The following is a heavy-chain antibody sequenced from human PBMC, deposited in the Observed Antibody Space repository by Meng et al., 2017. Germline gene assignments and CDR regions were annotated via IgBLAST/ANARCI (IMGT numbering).Heavy chain of an antibody. V-gene: IGHV7-4-1*02. Sequence: QVQLVQYGARVRKPRASVKVSSKASCYPFTSYAMNWVRQDPGQGLEWMGWINTNTWNPTYAQGFTGRFVFSLDTSVSTAYLQISSLKAEDTAVYYCARMGIAVAGTLGWEDYWGQGTLVTVSS. CDR3: ARMGIAVAGTLGWEDY. CDR2: INTNTWNP. D-gene: IGHD6-19*01. CDR1: CYPFTSYA. J-gene: IGHJ4*02.